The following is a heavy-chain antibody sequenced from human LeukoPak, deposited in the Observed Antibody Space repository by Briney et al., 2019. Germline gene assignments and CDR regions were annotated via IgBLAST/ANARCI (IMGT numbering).Heavy chain of an antibody. V-gene: IGHV3-23*01. Sequence: GGSLRLSCAASGFTFSSYAMSWVRQAPGKGLEWVSSICGSGGSTYYADSVKGRFTISRDNSKNTLYLQMNSLRAEDTAVYYCAKVYVSMIVVVTTYYFDYWGQGTLVTVSS. D-gene: IGHD3-22*01. J-gene: IGHJ4*02. CDR2: ICGSGGST. CDR3: AKVYVSMIVVVTTYYFDY. CDR1: GFTFSSYA.